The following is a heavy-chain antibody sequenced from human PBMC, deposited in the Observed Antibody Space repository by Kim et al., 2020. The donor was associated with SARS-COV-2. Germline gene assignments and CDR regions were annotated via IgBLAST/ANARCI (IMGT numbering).Heavy chain of an antibody. CDR3: ARGQV. V-gene: IGHV3-7*01. Sequence: GGSLRLSCTASGFTFSRHWMSWVRQAPGKGLEWVANIKEDGSERDYVDSVKGRFTISRDNADNSLYLRMNSLRAEDTAVYYCARGQVWGQGTLVTVSS. J-gene: IGHJ4*02. CDR2: IKEDGSER. CDR1: GFTFSRHW.